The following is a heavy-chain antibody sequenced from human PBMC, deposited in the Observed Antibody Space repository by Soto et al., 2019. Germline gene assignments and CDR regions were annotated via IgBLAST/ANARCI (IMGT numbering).Heavy chain of an antibody. CDR1: GFPFSGHY. Sequence: EVQLVESGGGLVQPGGSLRLSCAGSGFPFSGHYMDWVRQAPWKGLEWLGRIRNKPNGHTTEYAASVKGRFTISRDDSKNSVYLQMNSLKSEDTAVYDCSTTVITAPLFEYWGQGTMVTVSS. CDR2: IRNKPNGHTT. J-gene: IGHJ4*02. V-gene: IGHV3-72*01. D-gene: IGHD3-16*01. CDR3: STTVITAPLFEY.